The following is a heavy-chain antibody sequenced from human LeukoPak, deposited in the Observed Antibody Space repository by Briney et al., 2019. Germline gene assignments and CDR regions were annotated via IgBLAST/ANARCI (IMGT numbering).Heavy chain of an antibody. CDR1: GYSFTTYW. D-gene: IGHD2-15*01. CDR2: IYLGDSDT. Sequence: GESLKISCKGSGYSFTTYWIGWVRQMPGKGLEWMGIIYLGDSDTRYSPSFQGQVTISADKSTSTAYLQWSSLKASDTAMYYCARHPVYCSGGSCYDTPFDPWGQGTLVTVSS. V-gene: IGHV5-51*01. CDR3: ARHPVYCSGGSCYDTPFDP. J-gene: IGHJ5*02.